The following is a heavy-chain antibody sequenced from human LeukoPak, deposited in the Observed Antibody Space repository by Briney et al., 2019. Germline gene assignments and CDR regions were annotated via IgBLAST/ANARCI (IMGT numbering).Heavy chain of an antibody. D-gene: IGHD6-19*01. CDR2: SKNDGRST. J-gene: IGHJ4*02. Sequence: AGSLRLSCAASGFIFSTYGMHWVRQAPGKGLVWVSRSKNDGRSTSYADSVKGRFTISRDSAKNTLFLQMDSLRAEDTAVYYCARAGYSSGWYYFDYWGQGTLVTVSS. CDR3: ARAGYSSGWYYFDY. V-gene: IGHV3-74*01. CDR1: GFIFSTYG.